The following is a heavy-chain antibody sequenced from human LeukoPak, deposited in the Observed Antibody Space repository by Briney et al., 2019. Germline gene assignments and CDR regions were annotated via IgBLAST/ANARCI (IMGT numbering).Heavy chain of an antibody. J-gene: IGHJ3*02. CDR2: IYDSGST. CDR3: ARLPKYYYDSSGYHHGAFDI. Sequence: PSETLSLTCSVSGASISSSDYFWGWIRQSPGKGLEWIGNIYDSGSTYYNPSLRSRVTLSADTSKNQFSLKLTSVTAADTAVYYCARLPKYYYDSSGYHHGAFDIWGQGTMVTVSS. V-gene: IGHV4-39*01. CDR1: GASISSSDYF. D-gene: IGHD3-22*01.